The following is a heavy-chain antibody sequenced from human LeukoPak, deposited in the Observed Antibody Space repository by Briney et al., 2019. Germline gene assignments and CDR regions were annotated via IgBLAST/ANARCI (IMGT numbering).Heavy chain of an antibody. CDR2: MNPNSGNT. J-gene: IGHJ4*02. CDR1: GYTFTSYG. D-gene: IGHD5-24*01. Sequence: ASVKVSCKASGYTFTSYGISWVRQAPGQGLEWMGWMNPNSGNTVYAQKFQGRLTITRNTSISTAYMELSRLRSEDTAVYYCARGLLHRWLQEDYWGQGTLVTVSS. CDR3: ARGLLHRWLQEDY. V-gene: IGHV1-8*02.